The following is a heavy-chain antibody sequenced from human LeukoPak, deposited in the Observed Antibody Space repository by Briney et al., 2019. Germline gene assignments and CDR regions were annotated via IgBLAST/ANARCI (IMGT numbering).Heavy chain of an antibody. CDR2: ISGSGGST. V-gene: IGHV3-23*01. CDR3: AKCFGGSNRGIWFDP. D-gene: IGHD6-13*01. CDR1: GFTFSSYA. J-gene: IGHJ5*02. Sequence: PGASLRLSCAASGFTFSSYAMSWVRQAPGKGLEWVSAISGSGGSTYYADSVKGRFTISRDNSKNTLYLQMNSLRAEDTAVYYCAKCFGGSNRGIWFDPWGQGTLVTVSS.